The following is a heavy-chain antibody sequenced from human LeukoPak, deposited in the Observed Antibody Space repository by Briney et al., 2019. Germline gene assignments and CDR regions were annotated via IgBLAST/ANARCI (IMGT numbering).Heavy chain of an antibody. V-gene: IGHV3-64D*06. Sequence: AGGSLRLSCSASGFTFSSYAMHWVRQAPGKGLEYVSAISSNGGSTDYANSVKGRFTISRDNSKNTLYLQMSSLTPEDTARYYCVNLGQWLVPDYYYGVDVWGQGTTVTVSS. CDR3: VNLGQWLVPDYYYGVDV. CDR1: GFTFSSYA. CDR2: ISSNGGST. J-gene: IGHJ6*02. D-gene: IGHD6-19*01.